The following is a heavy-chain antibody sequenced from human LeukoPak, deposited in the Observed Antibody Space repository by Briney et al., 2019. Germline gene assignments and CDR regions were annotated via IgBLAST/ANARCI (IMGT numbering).Heavy chain of an antibody. V-gene: IGHV3-30*18. J-gene: IGHJ6*02. D-gene: IGHD2-15*01. Sequence: PGRSLRLSCAASGFTFSSYGMHWVRQAPGKGLEWVALISHDGSNNYYADSVKGRFTIPRDNSKNTLYLQMNSLRAEDTAVYYCAKDHGEGYCSGGSCWHYGMDVWGQGTTVTVSS. CDR3: AKDHGEGYCSGGSCWHYGMDV. CDR1: GFTFSSYG. CDR2: ISHDGSNN.